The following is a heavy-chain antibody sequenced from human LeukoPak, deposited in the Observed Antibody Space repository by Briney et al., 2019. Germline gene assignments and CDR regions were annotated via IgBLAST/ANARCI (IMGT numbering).Heavy chain of an antibody. CDR1: GYRFTSYG. CDR2: INTYNGNT. V-gene: IGHV1-18*04. Sequence: ASVKVSCKASGYRFTSYGVSWVRQAPGQGPEWMGWINTYNGNTNYAQKFQGRVTMTTDTSTTTAYMELRSLRSDDTAVYYCARDARDDYDPVSDYWGQGTLVTVSS. D-gene: IGHD3-22*01. J-gene: IGHJ4*02. CDR3: ARDARDDYDPVSDY.